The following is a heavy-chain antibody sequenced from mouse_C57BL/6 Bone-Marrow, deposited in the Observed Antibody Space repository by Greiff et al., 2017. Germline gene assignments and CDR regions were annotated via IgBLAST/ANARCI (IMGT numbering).Heavy chain of an antibody. CDR1: GFTFSSYA. CDR3: ARRRYSNFYFDD. J-gene: IGHJ2*01. Sequence: DVQLVESGGGLVKPGGSLKLSCAASGFTFSSYAMSWVRQTPEKRLEWVATFSDGGSYTYYPENVKGRFTISRDNAKNNLYLQMSHLKSEDKAMYYCARRRYSNFYFDDWGQGTTLTVAS. D-gene: IGHD2-5*01. CDR2: FSDGGSYT. V-gene: IGHV5-4*01.